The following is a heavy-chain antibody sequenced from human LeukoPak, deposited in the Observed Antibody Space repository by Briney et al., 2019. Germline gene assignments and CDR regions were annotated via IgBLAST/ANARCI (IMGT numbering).Heavy chain of an antibody. D-gene: IGHD6-13*01. CDR3: GRQPQHSIGFPHYYYGMDV. CDR1: GFTFTNFW. CDR2: LSFDGGLT. J-gene: IGHJ6*02. Sequence: GGSLRLSCAASGFTFTNFWMFWVRHSPEKGLSWVSRLSFDGGLTTYADSVKGRFSISRDNAENILYLHMSSLRAEDTAVYYCGRQPQHSIGFPHYYYGMDVWGQGTTVTVSS. V-gene: IGHV3-74*01.